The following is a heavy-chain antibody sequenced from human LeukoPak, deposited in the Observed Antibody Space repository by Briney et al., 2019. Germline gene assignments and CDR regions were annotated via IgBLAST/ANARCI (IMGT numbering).Heavy chain of an antibody. V-gene: IGHV4-4*07. CDR1: GESINSFY. J-gene: IGHJ4*02. D-gene: IGHD3-3*01. Sequence: SETLSLTCTVSGESINSFYWSWIRQPAGKGLEWIGRIYSSGSTNYNPSLKSRVTISVDTSKNQFSLKLSSVTAADTAVYYCARGLGGTFDGYYFDYWGQGTLVAVSS. CDR2: IYSSGST. CDR3: ARGLGGTFDGYYFDY.